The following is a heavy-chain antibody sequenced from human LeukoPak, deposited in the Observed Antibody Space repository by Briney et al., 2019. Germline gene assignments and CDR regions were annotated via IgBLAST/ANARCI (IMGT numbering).Heavy chain of an antibody. Sequence: SETLSLTCTVSGGSISSSSYYWGWIRQPPGKGLEWIGSIYYSGSTYYNPSLKSRVTISVDTSKNQFSLKLSSVTAADTAVYYCARAIMYYYYYMDVWGKGTTVTVSS. V-gene: IGHV4-39*07. CDR3: ARAIMYYYYYMDV. CDR1: GGSISSSSYY. CDR2: IYYSGST. J-gene: IGHJ6*03.